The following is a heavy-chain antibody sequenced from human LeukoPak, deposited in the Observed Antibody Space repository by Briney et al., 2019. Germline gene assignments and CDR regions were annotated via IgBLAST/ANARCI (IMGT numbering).Heavy chain of an antibody. Sequence: SETLSLTCAVYGGSFSGYYWSWIRQPPGKGLEWIGEINHSRSTNHNPPLKSRVTISVDTSKNQFSLKLTSVTASDTAVYYCARHRRFGDLSSYYYGMDVWGKGTTVTVSS. CDR2: INHSRST. D-gene: IGHD3-10*01. CDR1: GGSFSGYY. CDR3: ARHRRFGDLSSYYYGMDV. V-gene: IGHV4-34*01. J-gene: IGHJ6*04.